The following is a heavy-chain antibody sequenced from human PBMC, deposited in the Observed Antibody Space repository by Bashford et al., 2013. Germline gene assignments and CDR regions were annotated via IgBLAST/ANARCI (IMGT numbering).Heavy chain of an antibody. Sequence: GSLRLSCAASGFTFSSYWMHWVRQAPGKGLVWVSRINSDGSSTSYADSVKGRFTISRDNAKNTLYLQMNSLRAEDTAVYYCARSSYTQVFGVIIGDPFDYWGQGTLVTVSS. D-gene: IGHD3-3*01. CDR2: INSDGSST. V-gene: IGHV3-74*01. J-gene: IGHJ4*02. CDR3: ARSSYTQVFGVIIGDPFDY. CDR1: GFTFSSYW.